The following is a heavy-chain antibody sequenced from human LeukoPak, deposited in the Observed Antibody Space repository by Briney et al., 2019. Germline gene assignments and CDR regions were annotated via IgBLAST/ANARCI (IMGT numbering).Heavy chain of an antibody. CDR3: AKDPGASVPGFYMDV. CDR2: IWSDGNNK. V-gene: IGHV3-30*02. CDR1: GFAFRNYG. Sequence: GGSLRLSCVASGFAFRNYGMHWVRQPTGKGLEWVSFIWSDGNNKKYGDSVKGRFTTSRDNSNNMLYLQMDSLRPEDTGVYYCAKDPGASVPGFYMDVWGKGTTVIVSS. D-gene: IGHD2-8*02. J-gene: IGHJ6*03.